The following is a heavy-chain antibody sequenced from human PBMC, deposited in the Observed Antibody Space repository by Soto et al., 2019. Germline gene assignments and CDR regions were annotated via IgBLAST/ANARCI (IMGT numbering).Heavy chain of an antibody. CDR3: AELEFGTTRTNRPDY. J-gene: IGHJ4*02. CDR2: ITGSGYDT. CDR1: GLTFSSYA. Sequence: EVQLLESGGGLVQPGGSLRLSCAASGLTFSSYAMSWVRQAPGKGLEWVSAITGSGYDTYYADSVRGRFTISRDNSKNTLYLQMSSLRVEDTAIYYCAELEFGTTRTNRPDYWGQGTLVTVSS. V-gene: IGHV3-23*01. D-gene: IGHD2-2*01.